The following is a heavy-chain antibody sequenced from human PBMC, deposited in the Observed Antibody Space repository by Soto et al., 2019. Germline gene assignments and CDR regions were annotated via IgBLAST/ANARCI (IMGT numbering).Heavy chain of an antibody. J-gene: IGHJ4*02. CDR2: INHSGST. V-gene: IGHV4-34*01. CDR3: GVAGTFRSRPPTFFDY. CDR1: GGSFSGYY. Sequence: KASEALSLTCAVYGGSFSGYYWSWIRQPPGKGLEWIGEINHSGSTNYNPSLKSRVTISVDTSKNQFSLKLSSVTAADTAVYYCGVAGTFRSRPPTFFDYWGQGTLVTVSS. D-gene: IGHD6-19*01.